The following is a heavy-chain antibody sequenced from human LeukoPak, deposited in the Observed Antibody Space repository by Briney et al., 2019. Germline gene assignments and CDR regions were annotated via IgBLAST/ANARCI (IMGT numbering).Heavy chain of an antibody. CDR2: ISAYNGNT. V-gene: IGHV1-18*01. Sequence: ASVKVSCKVSGYTFTSYGISWVRQAPGQGLEWMGWISAYNGNTNYAQKLQGRVTMTTDTSTSTAYMELRSLRSEDTAMYYCARDAGYYGSGTYYMDVWGRGTTVTVSS. CDR1: GYTFTSYG. D-gene: IGHD3-10*01. J-gene: IGHJ6*03. CDR3: ARDAGYYGSGTYYMDV.